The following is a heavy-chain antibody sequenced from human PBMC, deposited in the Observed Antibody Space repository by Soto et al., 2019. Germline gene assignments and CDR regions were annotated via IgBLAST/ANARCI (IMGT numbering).Heavy chain of an antibody. CDR1: GYTFTSYG. Sequence: QGQLVQSGAEVKKPGASVKVSCKASGYTFTSYGISWVRQAPGQGLEWVGWISAYNGNSNSAQKYHGRVPITTDTSTSTAYMEMSSLRSDDTAVYYCARIADCSTTSCSFPSRFHIRGYYYYYGLDVWGQGTTVTVSS. CDR2: ISAYNGNS. J-gene: IGHJ6*02. V-gene: IGHV1-18*01. D-gene: IGHD2-2*01. CDR3: ARIADCSTTSCSFPSRFHIRGYYYYYGLDV.